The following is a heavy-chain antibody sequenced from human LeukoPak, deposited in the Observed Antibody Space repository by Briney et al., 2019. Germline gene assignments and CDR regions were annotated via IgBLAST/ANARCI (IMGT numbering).Heavy chain of an antibody. Sequence: GGSLRLSCAVSGLTFSSSWMDWVRQAPGKGLEWVANIKQDGSKKSYVDSVKGRFTISRDNAKNSLYLQMNSLRAEDTAIYYCTRVGYIDEGIDYWGQGTLVTVSS. D-gene: IGHD5-24*01. CDR1: GLTFSSSW. J-gene: IGHJ4*02. CDR3: TRVGYIDEGIDY. CDR2: IKQDGSKK. V-gene: IGHV3-7*04.